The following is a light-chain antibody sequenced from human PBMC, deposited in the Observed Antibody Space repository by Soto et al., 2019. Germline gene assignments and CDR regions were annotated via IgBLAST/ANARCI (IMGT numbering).Light chain of an antibody. V-gene: IGKV1D-12*01. CDR2: TAS. Sequence: ENQVTQSPSSVSANVGDRVTITCRASQDIAGFLAWYQHKPGRAPELLIRTASSLQSGVPSRFSGSGSGTDFTLTINSLQPEDSATYYCQQAYSFPITFGQGTLLEIK. J-gene: IGKJ5*01. CDR3: QQAYSFPIT. CDR1: QDIAGF.